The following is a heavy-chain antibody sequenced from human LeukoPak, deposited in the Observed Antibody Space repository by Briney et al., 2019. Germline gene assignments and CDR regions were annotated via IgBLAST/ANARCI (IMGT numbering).Heavy chain of an antibody. Sequence: SETLSLTCTLSGHSISSSSYYCAWIRQPPAGGPHWIWSISYSGRTHYNPSLKSRVSISVDTSKNQFSLNLSSMTAADTAVYYCARKKTGATNGLDVWGQGTTVTVSS. CDR1: GHSISSSSYY. CDR3: ARKKTGATNGLDV. J-gene: IGHJ6*02. CDR2: ISYSGRT. V-gene: IGHV4-39*01. D-gene: IGHD1-1*01.